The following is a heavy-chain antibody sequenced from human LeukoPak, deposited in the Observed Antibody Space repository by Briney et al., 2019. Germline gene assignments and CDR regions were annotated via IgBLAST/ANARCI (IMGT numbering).Heavy chain of an antibody. D-gene: IGHD2-8*02. Sequence: SETLSLICTVSGGSISSGDYYWSWIRQPPGKGLEWIGYIYYSGSTYYNPSLKSRVTISVDTSKNQFSLKLSSVTAADTAVYYCARGVVYAESWDYWGQGTLVTVSS. V-gene: IGHV4-30-4*08. CDR2: IYYSGST. CDR3: ARGVVYAESWDY. J-gene: IGHJ4*02. CDR1: GGSISSGDYY.